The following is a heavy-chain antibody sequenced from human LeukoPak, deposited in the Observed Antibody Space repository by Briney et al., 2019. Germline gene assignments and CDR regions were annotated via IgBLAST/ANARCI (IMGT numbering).Heavy chain of an antibody. CDR1: GFTFSSYG. V-gene: IGHV3-30*18. D-gene: IGHD2-2*02. CDR3: AKDPSIPPSRSLYFDY. Sequence: SGGSLRLSCAASGFTFSSYGMSWVRQAPGKGLEWVAVTSYNEGNKLYADSVKGRFTISRDNSKNTLYLQMSSLRAEDTAVYYCAKDPSIPPSRSLYFDYWGQGTLVTVSS. J-gene: IGHJ4*02. CDR2: TSYNEGNK.